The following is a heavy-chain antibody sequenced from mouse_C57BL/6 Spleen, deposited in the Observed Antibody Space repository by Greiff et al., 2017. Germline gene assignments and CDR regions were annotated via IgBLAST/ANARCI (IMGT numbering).Heavy chain of an antibody. CDR3: ACMGFQEYFDY. D-gene: IGHD2-10*02. CDR2: IDPSSGGT. J-gene: IGHJ2*01. V-gene: IGHV1-72*01. Sequence: QVQLQQPGAELVKPGASVKLSCKASGYTFTSYWMHWVKQRPGRGLEWIGRIDPSSGGTKYNEKFKIKATLTVDKPTSTPYMQLINLTSEDSAVCSCACMGFQEYFDYWGQGTTLTVSS. CDR1: GYTFTSYW.